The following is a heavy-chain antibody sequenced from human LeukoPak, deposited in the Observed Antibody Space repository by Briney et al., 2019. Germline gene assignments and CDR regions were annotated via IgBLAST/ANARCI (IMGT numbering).Heavy chain of an antibody. D-gene: IGHD3-10*01. Sequence: PSETLSLTCTVAGDSISSGSYYWSWIRQPAGKGLEWIGRMYISGSTNYNPSLKSRVTMSVDTSKNQFSLKLSSVTAADTAVYYCARSYKNRGSGSFGGWGQGTLVTVSS. CDR2: MYISGST. CDR3: ARSYKNRGSGSFGG. J-gene: IGHJ4*02. CDR1: GDSISSGSYY. V-gene: IGHV4-61*02.